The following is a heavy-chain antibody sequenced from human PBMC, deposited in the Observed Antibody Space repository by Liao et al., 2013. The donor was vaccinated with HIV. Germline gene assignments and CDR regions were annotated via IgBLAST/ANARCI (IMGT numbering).Heavy chain of an antibody. J-gene: IGHJ6*03. CDR1: GGSISSSSYY. CDR2: IYSNGRT. V-gene: IGHV4-61*02. Sequence: QLQLQESGPGLVKPSETLSLTCTVSGGSISSSSYYWTWIRQPAGNRLEWIGRIYSNGRTNYNPSLQGRLSMSLDTSTNQFSLHLTSVTAADTALYYCARESVVISDLPSYYSYYMDVWGKGTTVAVSS. D-gene: IGHD3-16*02. CDR3: ARESVVISDLPSYYSYYMDV.